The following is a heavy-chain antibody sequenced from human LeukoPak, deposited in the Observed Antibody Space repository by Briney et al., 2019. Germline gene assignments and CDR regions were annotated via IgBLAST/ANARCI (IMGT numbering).Heavy chain of an antibody. CDR1: GYTFTSYA. CDR3: ARGIPSLGGSYYFDY. D-gene: IGHD2-21*01. J-gene: IGHJ4*02. CDR2: INAGNGNT. V-gene: IGHV1-3*01. Sequence: ASVKVSCKASGYTFTSYAMHWVRQAPGQRLEWMGWINAGNGNTKYSQKFQGRVTITRDTSASTAYMELSSLRSEDTAVYYCARGIPSLGGSYYFDYWGRGTLVTVSS.